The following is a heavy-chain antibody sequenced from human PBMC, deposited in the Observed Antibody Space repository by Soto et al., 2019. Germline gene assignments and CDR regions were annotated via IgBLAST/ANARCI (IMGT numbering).Heavy chain of an antibody. V-gene: IGHV1-69*06. Sequence: QVQLVQSGAEVKTSGSSLKVSCKVSGSRFSNYIISWVRQAPGHGLEWLGRIIPIFNSTKYAQSFQGRVTNTADKTTSTASMELSSRRSDDTAVYYSVREGRGKKAGYNGLVSMGYWGQGTLVTVSS. CDR3: VREGRGKKAGYNGLVSMGY. D-gene: IGHD2-2*02. J-gene: IGHJ4*02. CDR2: IIPIFNST. CDR1: GSRFSNYI.